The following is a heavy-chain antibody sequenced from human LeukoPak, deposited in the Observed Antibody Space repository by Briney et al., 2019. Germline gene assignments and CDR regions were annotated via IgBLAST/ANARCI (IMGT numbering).Heavy chain of an antibody. Sequence: GGSLRLSCAASGYTFSSYWMHWVRQAPGEGLVWVSRIDPDDSGSTYADSVKGRFTISRDNAKNTLWLQMNSLRADDTAVYYCAGVRAGGNRAFDVWGQGTVVAVSS. CDR1: GYTFSSYW. D-gene: IGHD4-23*01. J-gene: IGHJ3*01. CDR3: AGVRAGGNRAFDV. CDR2: IDPDDSGS. V-gene: IGHV3-74*01.